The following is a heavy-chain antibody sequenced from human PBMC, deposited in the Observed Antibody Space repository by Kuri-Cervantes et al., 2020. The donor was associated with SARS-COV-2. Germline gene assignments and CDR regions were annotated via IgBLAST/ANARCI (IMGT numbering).Heavy chain of an antibody. J-gene: IGHJ6*02. CDR1: GFTFSDYY. V-gene: IGHV3-11*01. CDR3: ARQGYRSGGSCYSGAMDV. CDR2: ISSSGGIYM. Sequence: GGSLRLSCAASGFTFSDYYMSWIRQAPGRGLEWVSYISSSGGIYMQYADSVKGRFTISRGNAKKSLYLEMNSLRAEDTAVYYCARQGYRSGGSCYSGAMDVWGQGTTVTVSS. D-gene: IGHD2-15*01.